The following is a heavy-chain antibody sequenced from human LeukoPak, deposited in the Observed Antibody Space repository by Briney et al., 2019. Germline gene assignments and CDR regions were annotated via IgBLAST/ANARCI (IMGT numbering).Heavy chain of an antibody. Sequence: ASVKVSCKASGYTFTSYGISWVRQAPGQGLEWMGWISAYNGNTNYAQKLQGRVTMTTDTSTSTVYMELSSLRSEDTAVYYCARSMLADYYDSSGYLYWGQGTLVTVSS. D-gene: IGHD3-22*01. CDR3: ARSMLADYYDSSGYLY. CDR2: ISAYNGNT. V-gene: IGHV1-18*01. J-gene: IGHJ4*02. CDR1: GYTFTSYG.